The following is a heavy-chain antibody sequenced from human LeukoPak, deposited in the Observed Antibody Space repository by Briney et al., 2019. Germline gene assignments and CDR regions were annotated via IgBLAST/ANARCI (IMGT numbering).Heavy chain of an antibody. J-gene: IGHJ6*03. Sequence: SETLSLTCAVYGGSFSGYYWSWIRQPPGKGLEWIGEINHSGSTNYNPSLKSRVTISVDTSKNQFSLKLSSVTAADTAVYYCARGRGDIVVVPAAPLHYYYYMDVWGKGTTVTVSS. D-gene: IGHD2-2*01. V-gene: IGHV4-34*01. CDR3: ARGRGDIVVVPAAPLHYYYYMDV. CDR1: GGSFSGYY. CDR2: INHSGST.